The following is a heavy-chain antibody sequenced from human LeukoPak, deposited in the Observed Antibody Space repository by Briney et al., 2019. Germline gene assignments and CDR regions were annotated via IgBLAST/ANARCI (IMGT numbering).Heavy chain of an antibody. Sequence: SETLSLTCAVYGGSFSGYYWSWIRQPPGKGLKWIGEINHSGSTNYNPSLKSRVTISVDTSKNQFSLKLSSVTAADTAVYYCARTLKKWLRSTGFFDYWGQGTLVTVSS. CDR2: INHSGST. J-gene: IGHJ4*02. D-gene: IGHD5-12*01. CDR3: ARTLKKWLRSTGFFDY. CDR1: GGSFSGYY. V-gene: IGHV4-34*01.